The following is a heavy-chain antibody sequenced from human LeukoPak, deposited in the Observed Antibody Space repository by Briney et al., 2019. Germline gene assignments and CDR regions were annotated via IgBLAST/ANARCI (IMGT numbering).Heavy chain of an antibody. Sequence: PGESLRLSCAASGFTFSSYSMNWFRQAPGKGLEWISYISSASNTIYYADSVKGRFTISRDNAKNSVYLQMNSLRAEDTAMYYCARDGWFGDYNWFDPWGQGTLVTVSS. D-gene: IGHD3-10*01. CDR1: GFTFSSYS. V-gene: IGHV3-48*01. CDR3: ARDGWFGDYNWFDP. J-gene: IGHJ5*02. CDR2: ISSASNTI.